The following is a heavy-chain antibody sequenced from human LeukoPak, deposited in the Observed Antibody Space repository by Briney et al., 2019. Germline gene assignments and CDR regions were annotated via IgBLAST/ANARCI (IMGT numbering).Heavy chain of an antibody. J-gene: IGHJ3*02. D-gene: IGHD2-21*02. CDR3: ARTLVTAIHLDAFDI. V-gene: IGHV1-24*01. CDR1: GYTLTELS. Sequence: ASVKVSCKVSGYTLTELSMHWVRQAPGKGLEWMGGFDPEDGETIYAQKFQGRVTMTEDTSTDTAYMELNSLRAEDTAVYYCARTLVTAIHLDAFDIWGQGTMVTVSS. CDR2: FDPEDGET.